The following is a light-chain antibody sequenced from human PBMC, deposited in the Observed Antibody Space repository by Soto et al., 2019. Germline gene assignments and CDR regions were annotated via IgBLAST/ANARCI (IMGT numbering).Light chain of an antibody. J-gene: IGKJ5*01. V-gene: IGKV2D-29*02. CDR3: MQRTQLPRT. Sequence: DVVMTQTPLSLSVAPGQPASISCKSSESLLHITGXTFLFWYLQKPGQSPQLLIYEVSIRVSGVPDRFSGSGSVTDLTLEISRVESDDVGLYYCMQRTQLPRTFGQGPRLEIK. CDR1: ESLLHITGXTF. CDR2: EVS.